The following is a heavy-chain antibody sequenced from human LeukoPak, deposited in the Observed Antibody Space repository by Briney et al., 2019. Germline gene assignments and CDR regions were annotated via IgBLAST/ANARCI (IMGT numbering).Heavy chain of an antibody. V-gene: IGHV1-46*01. CDR3: AREAVAGQIDY. CDR1: GYTLTRYY. J-gene: IGHJ4*02. Sequence: GASVKVSCKASGYTLTRYYMHWVRQAPGQGLEWMGIINPSGGSTSYAQKFQGRVTMTRDTFTSTVYMELSSLRSEDTAVYYCAREAVAGQIDYWGQGTLVTVSS. CDR2: INPSGGST. D-gene: IGHD6-19*01.